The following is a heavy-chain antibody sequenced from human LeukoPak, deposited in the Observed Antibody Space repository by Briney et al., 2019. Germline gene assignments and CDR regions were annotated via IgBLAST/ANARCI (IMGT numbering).Heavy chain of an antibody. CDR2: INPSGGST. Sequence: GASVKVSCKASGYTFTSYYMHWVRQAPGQGLEWMGIINPSGGSTSYAQKFQGRVTMTRDMSTSTVYMELSSLRSEDTVVYYCARVGPRNYYDSSGFAGAFDIWGQGTMVTVSS. CDR1: GYTFTSYY. V-gene: IGHV1-46*01. CDR3: ARVGPRNYYDSSGFAGAFDI. J-gene: IGHJ3*02. D-gene: IGHD3-22*01.